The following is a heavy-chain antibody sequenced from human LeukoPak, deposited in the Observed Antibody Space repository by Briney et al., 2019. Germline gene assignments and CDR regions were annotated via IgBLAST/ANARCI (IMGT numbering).Heavy chain of an antibody. CDR2: FDPEDGET. D-gene: IGHD1-14*01. CDR1: GYTLTELS. J-gene: IGHJ4*02. Sequence: GASVKVSCKVSGYTLTELSMHWVRQAPGKGLEWMGGFDPEDGETIYAQKFRGRVTMTEDTSTDTAYMELSSLRSEDTAVCYCATAPARTTRYYFDYWGQGTLVTVSS. CDR3: ATAPARTTRYYFDY. V-gene: IGHV1-24*01.